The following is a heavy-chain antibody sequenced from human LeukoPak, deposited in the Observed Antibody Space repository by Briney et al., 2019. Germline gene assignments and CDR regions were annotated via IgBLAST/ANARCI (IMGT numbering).Heavy chain of an antibody. CDR3: AREGNSGYYYDPRYFDY. J-gene: IGHJ4*02. CDR2: IYYSGST. V-gene: IGHV4-59*01. Sequence: SETLSLTCTVSGGSISSYYWSWIRQPPGKGLEWIGYIYYSGSTNYNPSLKSRVTISVDTSKSQFSLKLSSVTAADTAVYYCAREGNSGYYYDPRYFDYWGQGTLVTVSS. D-gene: IGHD3-22*01. CDR1: GGSISSYY.